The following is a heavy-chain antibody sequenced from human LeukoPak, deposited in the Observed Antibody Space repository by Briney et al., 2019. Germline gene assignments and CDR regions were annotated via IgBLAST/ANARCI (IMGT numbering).Heavy chain of an antibody. CDR2: ISSSSSTVYMSSSRSTI. CDR1: GFTSSSYS. V-gene: IGHV3-48*02. J-gene: IGHJ6*02. CDR3: ARGLMGGMDV. D-gene: IGHD2-8*01. Sequence: GGSLRLSCAASGFTSSSYSMNWVRQAPGKGLEWVSYISSSSSTVYMSSSRSTIYYADSVKGRFSISRDNGKNSLYLQMNSLRDEDTAVYFCARGLMGGMDVWGQGTTVTVSS.